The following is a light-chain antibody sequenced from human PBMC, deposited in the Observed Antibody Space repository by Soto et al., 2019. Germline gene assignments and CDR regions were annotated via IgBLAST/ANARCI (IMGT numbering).Light chain of an antibody. CDR2: DAS. V-gene: IGKV3-11*01. Sequence: DIVLTQSPATLSLSPGEGATLSCRASQSVSSYLAWYQQKLGQAPRLLIYDASNRATGIPARFSGSGSGTDFTLTISSLAPEDFAVYYCQQRSSWPYTFGQGTKLEIK. J-gene: IGKJ2*01. CDR1: QSVSSY. CDR3: QQRSSWPYT.